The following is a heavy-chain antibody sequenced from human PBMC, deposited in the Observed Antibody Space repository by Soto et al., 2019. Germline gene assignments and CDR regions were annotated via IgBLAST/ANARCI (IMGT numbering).Heavy chain of an antibody. D-gene: IGHD1-20*01. CDR1: GGSISSGGYY. J-gene: IGHJ4*02. V-gene: IGHV4-31*03. CDR2: ISYSGST. CDR3: ARDGGNWHDFDY. Sequence: QVQLQESGPGLVKPSQTLSLTCTVSGGSISSGGYYWSWIRQHPGKGLEWIGYISYSGSTYYNPSLKSRVTISVDTSKNQFSLKLRSVTAADTAVYYCARDGGNWHDFDYWGQGTLVTVSS.